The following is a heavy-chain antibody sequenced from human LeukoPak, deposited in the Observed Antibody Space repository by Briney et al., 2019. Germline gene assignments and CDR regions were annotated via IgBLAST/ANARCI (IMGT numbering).Heavy chain of an antibody. V-gene: IGHV5-51*01. CDR3: ARLSSYSGSPIDY. CDR1: GYRFTDWW. J-gene: IGHJ4*02. D-gene: IGHD1-26*01. Sequence: GESLKISCKASGYRFTDWWIAWVRQVPGEGLGCMGIISPADSETRYSPSFQGQVTISVDKSVTTAYLQWSGLKASDTALYYCARLSSYSGSPIDYWSQGTLVTVSS. CDR2: ISPADSET.